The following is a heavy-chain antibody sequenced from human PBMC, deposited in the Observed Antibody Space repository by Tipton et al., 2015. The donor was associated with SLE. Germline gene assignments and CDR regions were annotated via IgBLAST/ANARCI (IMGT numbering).Heavy chain of an antibody. Sequence: TLSLTFTVSGGSISSYYWSLIRQPPGKGLEWIGYIYYRGSTNYSPSLKSRVSMSVDRSKNQFSLKLSSVTAADTAMYYCARTLYYYDSSVYSRYFDIWGRGTLVTVSS. CDR1: GGSISSYY. D-gene: IGHD3-22*01. CDR2: IYYRGST. V-gene: IGHV4-59*01. J-gene: IGHJ2*01. CDR3: ARTLYYYDSSVYSRYFDI.